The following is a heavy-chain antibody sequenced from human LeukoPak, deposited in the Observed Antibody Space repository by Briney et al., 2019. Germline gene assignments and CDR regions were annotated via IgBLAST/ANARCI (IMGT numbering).Heavy chain of an antibody. Sequence: RAGGSHCPSCAASGFTFDDYAMHWVRQAPGKGLEWVSLISGDGGSTYYTASVKGRFTISRDNSKNCLYLQMNSLRTEDTAVYYCAKGRDSSGQWNYFGCLVPGTLVTVSS. V-gene: IGHV3-43*02. CDR2: ISGDGGST. J-gene: IGHJ4*02. D-gene: IGHD3-22*01. CDR1: GFTFDDYA. CDR3: AKGRDSSGQWNYFGC.